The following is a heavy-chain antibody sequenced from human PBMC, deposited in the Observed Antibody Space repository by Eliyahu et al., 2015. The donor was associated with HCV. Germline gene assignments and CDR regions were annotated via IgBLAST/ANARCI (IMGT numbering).Heavy chain of an antibody. CDR3: ARDSGTSDFWSGYPDY. Sequence: SSYGMHWVRQAPGKGLEWVAVIWYDGSNKYYADSVKGRFTISRDNSKNTLYLQMNSLRAEDTAVYYCARDSGTSDFWSGYPDYWGQGTLVTVSS. V-gene: IGHV3-33*01. CDR1: SSYG. D-gene: IGHD3-3*01. CDR2: IWYDGSNK. J-gene: IGHJ4*02.